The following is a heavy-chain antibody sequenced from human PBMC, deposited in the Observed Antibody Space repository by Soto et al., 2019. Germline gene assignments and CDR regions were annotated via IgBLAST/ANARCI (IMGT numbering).Heavy chain of an antibody. V-gene: IGHV3-15*01. Sequence: TGGSLRLSCAASGFRFSDAWMTWVRQVPGRGLEWVGRIKSKARDVETDYAAAVNGRFTISRDDSKNTLYLQMHSLTAEDTAVYYCSTDGTNYGSFDYLGQGALVTVSS. CDR1: GFRFSDAW. J-gene: IGHJ4*02. D-gene: IGHD1-1*01. CDR2: IKSKARDVET. CDR3: STDGTNYGSFDY.